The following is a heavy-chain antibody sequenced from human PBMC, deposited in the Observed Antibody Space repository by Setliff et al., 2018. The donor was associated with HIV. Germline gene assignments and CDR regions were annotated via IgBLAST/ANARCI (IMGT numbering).Heavy chain of an antibody. Sequence: PGGSLRLSCAVSGFTLSDYYMDWVRQVPGKGLEWVSTSGNGGIIVYTDSVKGRFTMSRDNSKNTLFLVLTSLRPEDTAVYYCAKQVSGYFDYWGQGALVTVSS. CDR2: SGNGGII. CDR1: GFTLSDYY. D-gene: IGHD3-10*01. CDR3: AKQVSGYFDY. J-gene: IGHJ4*02. V-gene: IGHV3-23*01.